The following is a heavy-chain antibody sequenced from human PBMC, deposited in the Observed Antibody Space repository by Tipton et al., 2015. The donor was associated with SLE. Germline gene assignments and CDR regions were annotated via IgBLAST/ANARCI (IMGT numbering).Heavy chain of an antibody. CDR1: GASFSSHY. CDR3: AKADGGWFDP. CDR2: VHSTGST. D-gene: IGHD4-23*01. V-gene: IGHV4-59*11. Sequence: TLSLTCTVSGASFSSHYWTWIRQPPGKGLEWIGYVHSTGSTNYNPSLQSRLTMSVDTSKNQFSLKMTSVTAADTATYFCAKADGGWFDPWGQGTLVTVSS. J-gene: IGHJ5*01.